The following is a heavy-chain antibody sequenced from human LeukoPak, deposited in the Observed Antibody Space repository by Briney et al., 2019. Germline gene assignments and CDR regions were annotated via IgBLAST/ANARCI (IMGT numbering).Heavy chain of an antibody. J-gene: IGHJ5*02. CDR2: ISYDGSNK. V-gene: IGHV3-30-3*01. Sequence: GGSLRLSCAASGFTFSSYAMHWVRQAPGKGLEWVAVISYDGSNKYYADSVKGRFTISRDNSKNTLYLQMNSLRAEDTAVYYCARESNYGDYKGVNWFDPWGQGTLVTVSS. CDR1: GFTFSSYA. CDR3: ARESNYGDYKGVNWFDP. D-gene: IGHD4-17*01.